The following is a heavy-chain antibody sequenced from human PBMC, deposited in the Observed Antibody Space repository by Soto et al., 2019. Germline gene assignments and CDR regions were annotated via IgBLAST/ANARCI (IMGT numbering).Heavy chain of an antibody. CDR2: IYHSGST. V-gene: IGHV4-30-2*01. CDR3: ARARTYYDILTGSESYFDY. Sequence: SETLSLTCAVSGGSISSGGYSWSWIRQPPGKGLEWIGYIYHSGSTYYNPFLKSRVTISVDRSKNQFSLKLSSVTAADTAVYYCARARTYYDILTGSESYFDYWGQGTLVTVSS. CDR1: GGSISSGGYS. J-gene: IGHJ4*02. D-gene: IGHD3-9*01.